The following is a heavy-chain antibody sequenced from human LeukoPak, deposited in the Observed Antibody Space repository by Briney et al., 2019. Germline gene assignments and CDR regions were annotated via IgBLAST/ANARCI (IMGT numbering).Heavy chain of an antibody. Sequence: SETLSLTCTVSGGSISSSSYYWGWIRQPPGKGLEWIGSIYYSGSTYYNPSLKSRVTISVDTSKNQFSLKLSSVTVADTAVYYCTRGVDCGSSSCLNWFDPWGQGTLVTVSS. J-gene: IGHJ5*02. CDR3: TRGVDCGSSSCLNWFDP. CDR2: IYYSGST. V-gene: IGHV4-39*07. D-gene: IGHD2-2*01. CDR1: GGSISSSSYY.